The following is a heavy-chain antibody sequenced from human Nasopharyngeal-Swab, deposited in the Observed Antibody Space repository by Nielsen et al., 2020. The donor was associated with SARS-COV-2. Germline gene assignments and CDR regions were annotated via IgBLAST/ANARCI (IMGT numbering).Heavy chain of an antibody. D-gene: IGHD4-17*01. J-gene: IGHJ4*02. Sequence: GESLKISCAASGFTFSSYEMNWVRQAPGKGLEWVSCISSSGNTLYYADSVKGRFTVSRDNAKNSLFLHLGSLRAEDTAVYYCAREGYGDSSFYFDYWGQGTLVTVSS. V-gene: IGHV3-48*03. CDR2: ISSSGNTL. CDR3: AREGYGDSSFYFDY. CDR1: GFTFSSYE.